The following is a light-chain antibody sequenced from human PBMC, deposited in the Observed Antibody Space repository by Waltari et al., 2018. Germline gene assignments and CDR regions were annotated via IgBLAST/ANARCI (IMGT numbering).Light chain of an antibody. CDR2: DTS. CDR3: QQRGNWPLSIA. CDR1: QSVSNS. V-gene: IGKV3-11*01. J-gene: IGKJ5*01. Sequence: EFVLTQSPATLSLSPGERATLSCRASQSVSNSLAWYQQKPGQAPRLLIYDTSNRATGIPARFSGSGSGTDFALTISSRGPEDFAVYYCQQRGNWPLSIAFGQGTRLEIK.